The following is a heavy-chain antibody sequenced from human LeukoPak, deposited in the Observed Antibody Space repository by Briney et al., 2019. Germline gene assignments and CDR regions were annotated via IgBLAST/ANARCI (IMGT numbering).Heavy chain of an antibody. CDR1: GFTFSSYA. V-gene: IGHV3-30-3*01. J-gene: IGHJ4*02. CDR3: AGDPEDCDFWSDYFDY. D-gene: IGHD3-3*01. Sequence: GGSLRLSCAASGFTFSSYAMHWVRQAPGKGLEWVAVISYDGSNKYYADSVKGRFTISRDNSKNTLYLQMNSLRAEDTAVYYCAGDPEDCDFWSDYFDYWGQGTLVTVSS. CDR2: ISYDGSNK.